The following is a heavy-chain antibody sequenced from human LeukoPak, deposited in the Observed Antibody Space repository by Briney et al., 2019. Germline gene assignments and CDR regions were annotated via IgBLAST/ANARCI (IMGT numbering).Heavy chain of an antibody. CDR3: TRDPIQGVRVYYGMDV. V-gene: IGHV3-7*01. J-gene: IGHJ6*02. CDR2: INQDGRLI. CDR1: GLTFSSHW. Sequence: GRSLRLSCAASGLTFSSHWMSWVRQAPGKGPEWVANINQDGRLIYYLQSVKGRFTISRDNAKNSLYLQMNSLRVEDTAVYYCTRDPIQGVRVYYGMDVWGQGTTVTVSS.